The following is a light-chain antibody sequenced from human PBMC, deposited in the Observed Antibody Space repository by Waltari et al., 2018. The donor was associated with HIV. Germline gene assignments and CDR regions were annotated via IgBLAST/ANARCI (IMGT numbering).Light chain of an antibody. CDR1: QSVSSSY. J-gene: IGKJ1*01. V-gene: IGKV3-20*01. Sequence: ETVLTQSPGTLSLSPGERATLSCRVSQSVSSSYLAWYQQKPGQAPRLLISGASSRATGIPDRFSGSGSGTDFTLTISRLEPEDFALYFCQQYAYSPWTFGQGTKVEIK. CDR3: QQYAYSPWT. CDR2: GAS.